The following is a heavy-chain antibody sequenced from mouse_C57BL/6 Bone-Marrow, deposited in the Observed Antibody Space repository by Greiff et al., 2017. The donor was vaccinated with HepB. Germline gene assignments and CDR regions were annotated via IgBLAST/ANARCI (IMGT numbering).Heavy chain of an antibody. CDR1: GYTFTSYW. CDR3: ARPERNVL. V-gene: IGHV1-50*01. Sequence: QVQLQQPGAELVKPGASVKLSCKASGYTFTSYWMQWVKQRPGQGLEWIGEIDPSDSSTNYNQKFKGEATLTVDTSTSTAYMQLSSLTSEDSAVYYCARPERNVLWGQGTTLTVSA. J-gene: IGHJ2*01. CDR2: IDPSDSST.